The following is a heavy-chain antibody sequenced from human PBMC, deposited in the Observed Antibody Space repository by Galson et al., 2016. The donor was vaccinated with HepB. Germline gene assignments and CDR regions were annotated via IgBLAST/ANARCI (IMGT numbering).Heavy chain of an antibody. J-gene: IGHJ3*02. CDR1: GGSISRNNW. D-gene: IGHD1-1*01. V-gene: IGHV4-4*02. CDR2: IFHSGST. CDR3: AIYLVQSWAGSDAFDT. Sequence: SETLSLTCAVSGGSISRNNWWSWVRQPPGKRLEWIGEIFHSGSTNYNPSLKSRVTMSVDKSKNHVSLKLNSGTAADTAMYYCAIYLVQSWAGSDAFDTWGLGTMVTVSS.